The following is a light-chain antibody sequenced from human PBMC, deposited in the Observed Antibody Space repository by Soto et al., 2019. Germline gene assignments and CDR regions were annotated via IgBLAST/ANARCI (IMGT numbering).Light chain of an antibody. CDR1: QSVRNRY. CDR3: QQYGNSPQIT. Sequence: EIVLTQSPGTLSLSQGERATLSCRASQSVRNRYLAWYQQKPVQAPRLXXSGASSRSNGIPDSFSGNGSGTDFTLTISRLEPEDFAAYYCQQYGNSPQITFGQGTRLEIK. CDR2: GAS. J-gene: IGKJ5*01. V-gene: IGKV3-20*01.